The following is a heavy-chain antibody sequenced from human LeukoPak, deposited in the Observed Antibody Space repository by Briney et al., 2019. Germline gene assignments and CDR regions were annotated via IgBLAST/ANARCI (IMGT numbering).Heavy chain of an antibody. CDR3: ARDSSGWYIDY. V-gene: IGHV1-2*02. D-gene: IGHD6-19*01. Sequence: GASVQVSCKASGYTFTGYYMHWVRQAPGRGREWMGWINPDSGGTNYSQKFQGRVTMTRDTSISTAYMELSRLRSDDTAVYYCARDSSGWYIDYWGQGTLVTVSS. CDR1: GYTFTGYY. CDR2: INPDSGGT. J-gene: IGHJ4*02.